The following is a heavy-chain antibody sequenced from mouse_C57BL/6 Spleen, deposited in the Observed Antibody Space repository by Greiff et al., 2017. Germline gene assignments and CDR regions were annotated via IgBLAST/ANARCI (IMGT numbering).Heavy chain of an antibody. CDR1: GFTFSDYY. D-gene: IGHD4-1*01. CDR3: ARHRANWDGGYFDY. J-gene: IGHJ2*01. Sequence: EVQRVESGGGLVQPGGSLKLSCAASGFTFSDYYMYWVRQTPEKRLEWVAYISNGGGSTYYPDTVKGRFTISRDNAKNTLYLQMSRLKSEDTAMYYCARHRANWDGGYFDYWGQGTTLTVSS. V-gene: IGHV5-12*01. CDR2: ISNGGGST.